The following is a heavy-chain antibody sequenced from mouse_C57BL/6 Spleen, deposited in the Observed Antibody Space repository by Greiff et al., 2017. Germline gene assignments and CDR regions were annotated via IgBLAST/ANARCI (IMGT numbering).Heavy chain of an antibody. CDR1: GYTFTSYG. J-gene: IGHJ1*03. CDR3: ARSRDYYGSSYRWYFDV. D-gene: IGHD1-1*01. CDR2: IYPRSGNT. Sequence: VQRVESGAELARPGASVKLSCKASGYTFTSYGISWVKQRTGQGLEWIGEIYPRSGNTYYNEKFKGKATLTADKSSSTAYMELRSLTSEDSAVYFCARSRDYYGSSYRWYFDVWGTGTTVTVSS. V-gene: IGHV1-81*01.